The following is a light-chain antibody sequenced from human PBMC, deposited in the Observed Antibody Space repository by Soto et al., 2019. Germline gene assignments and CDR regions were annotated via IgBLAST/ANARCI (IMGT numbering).Light chain of an antibody. CDR1: SSNIGGNS. V-gene: IGLV1-51*01. CDR3: TSYTTNGTPYV. CDR2: DDN. Sequence: QSVLTQPPSVSAAPGQKVTISCSGSSSNIGGNSVSWYQQLPGTAPKLLIYDDNKRPSGVSHRFSGSKSGNTASLTISGLQADDEADYYCTSYTTNGTPYVFGTGTKVTVL. J-gene: IGLJ1*01.